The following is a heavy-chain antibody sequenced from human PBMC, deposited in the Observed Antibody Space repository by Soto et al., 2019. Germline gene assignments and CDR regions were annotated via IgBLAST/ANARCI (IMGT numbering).Heavy chain of an antibody. CDR1: GFTFSSYW. V-gene: IGHV3-74*01. CDR3: ARDGGRSGYENY. J-gene: IGHJ4*02. D-gene: IGHD5-12*01. CDR2: INSDGSTT. Sequence: VQLVESGGGLVQPGGSLRLSCAASGFTFSSYWMHWVRQAPGKGLVWVSRINSDGSTTSYADSVQGRFTMSRDNAKNTLYLEMNSLRAEDTAVYYCARDGGRSGYENYWGQGTLVTVSS.